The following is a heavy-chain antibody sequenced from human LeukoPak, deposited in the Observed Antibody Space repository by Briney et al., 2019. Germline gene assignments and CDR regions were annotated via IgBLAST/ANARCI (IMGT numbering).Heavy chain of an antibody. CDR2: ISSSSTI. CDR1: GFTFSSYS. CDR3: ARAYDFWSGYYDY. V-gene: IGHV3-48*01. J-gene: IGHJ4*02. D-gene: IGHD3-3*01. Sequence: GGSLRLSCAASGFTFSSYSMNWVRQAPGKGLEWVSYISSSSTIYYADSVKGRFTISRDNAKNSLYLQMNSLRAEDTAVYYCARAYDFWSGYYDYWGQGTLVTVSS.